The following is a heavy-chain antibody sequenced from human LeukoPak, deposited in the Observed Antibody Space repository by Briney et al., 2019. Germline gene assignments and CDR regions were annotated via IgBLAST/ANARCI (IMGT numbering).Heavy chain of an antibody. V-gene: IGHV3-21*01. CDR1: GFTFSSYS. J-gene: IGHJ1*01. Sequence: KSGGSLRLSCAASGFTFSSYSMNWVRQAPGKGLEWVSSIDYSSKYIYTAYSLKGRFTTSRDNAKNSLDLQMNSLKAEDTAVYYCATPAAGPGAEYSQYWGQGTLVIVSS. D-gene: IGHD6-13*01. CDR2: IDYSSKYI. CDR3: ATPAAGPGAEYSQY.